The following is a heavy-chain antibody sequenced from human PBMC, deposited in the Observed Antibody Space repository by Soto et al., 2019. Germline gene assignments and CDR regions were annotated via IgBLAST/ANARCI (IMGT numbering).Heavy chain of an antibody. V-gene: IGHV1-69*13. CDR2: IIPIFGTA. J-gene: IGHJ3*02. D-gene: IGHD3-22*01. CDR1: GGTFSSYA. Sequence: ASVKVSCKASGGTFSSYAISWVRQAPGQGLEWMGGIIPIFGTANYAQKFQGRVTITADESTSTAYMELSSLRSEDTAVYYCARDHQRGYYDSSGYLDAFDIWGQGTMVTVSS. CDR3: ARDHQRGYYDSSGYLDAFDI.